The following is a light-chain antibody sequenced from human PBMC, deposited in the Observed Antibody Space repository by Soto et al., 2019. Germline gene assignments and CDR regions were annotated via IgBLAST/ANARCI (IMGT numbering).Light chain of an antibody. V-gene: IGKV1-16*01. J-gene: IGKJ1*01. CDR1: QGIRTY. CDR3: QPYHTYPRT. CDR2: RAS. Sequence: DIQMTQSPYSLSASVGDRVTITCRASQGIRTYLAWFQQKPGKAPKSLIYRASTSQSGVPSSFSVSGSVTDFTLTISSLQPEDFATDYCQPYHTYPRTFGRGTKVES.